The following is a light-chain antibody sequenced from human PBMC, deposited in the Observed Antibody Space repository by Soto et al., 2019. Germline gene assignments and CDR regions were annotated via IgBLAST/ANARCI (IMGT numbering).Light chain of an antibody. CDR1: QSVSSNY. V-gene: IGKV3-20*01. CDR3: QQYSASPST. Sequence: EIVLTQSPGTLSLSPGERATLSCRASQSVSSNYLAWYQQRPGQALRLLIYGASSRATGIPDRFSGSGSGTDFALTISRLEPEDFAVYYCQQYSASPSTFGQGTKLEIK. CDR2: GAS. J-gene: IGKJ2*01.